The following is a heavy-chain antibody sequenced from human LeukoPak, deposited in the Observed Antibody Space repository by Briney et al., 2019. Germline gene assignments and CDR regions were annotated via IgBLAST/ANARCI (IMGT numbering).Heavy chain of an antibody. V-gene: IGHV3-66*02. D-gene: IGHD3-10*01. CDR2: IYSGGST. Sequence: GGPLRLSCAASGFTVSSNYMSWVRKAPGKGLEWVSVIYSGGSTYYADSVKGRFTISRDNSKNTLYLQMNSLRAEDTAVYYCARGSYGSGSFYWGQGTLVTVSS. J-gene: IGHJ4*02. CDR1: GFTVSSNY. CDR3: ARGSYGSGSFY.